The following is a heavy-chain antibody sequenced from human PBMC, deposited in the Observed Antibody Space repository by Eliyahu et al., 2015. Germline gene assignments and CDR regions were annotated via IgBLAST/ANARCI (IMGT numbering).Heavy chain of an antibody. Sequence: EVQLVESGGGLVTPGGSLRLSCAASGFTFSSYPINWVRQAPGKGLEWVSSISRCWSFLYHADSVKGRFTISRDNPKNSLYLQMNSLRAEDTAIYYCARARSGWYDLDYWGQGTLVTVSS. V-gene: IGHV3-21*01. D-gene: IGHD6-19*01. CDR3: ARARSGWYDLDY. J-gene: IGHJ4*02. CDR2: ISRCWSFL. CDR1: GFTFSSYP.